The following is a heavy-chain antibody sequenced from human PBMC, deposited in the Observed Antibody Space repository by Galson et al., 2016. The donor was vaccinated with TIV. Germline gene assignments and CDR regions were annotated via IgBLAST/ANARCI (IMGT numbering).Heavy chain of an antibody. CDR1: GFTFSSST. CDR2: ISGRRSYI. Sequence: SLRLSCAASGFTFSSSTMNWVRQAPGKGLEWVSSISGRRSYIYYADSVKGRFTVSRDNAKNSLYLQMNGLGVEDSGVYFCASQRPAYSSSWYHFDDWGQGTPVTVSS. V-gene: IGHV3-21*01. D-gene: IGHD6-13*01. J-gene: IGHJ4*02. CDR3: ASQRPAYSSSWYHFDD.